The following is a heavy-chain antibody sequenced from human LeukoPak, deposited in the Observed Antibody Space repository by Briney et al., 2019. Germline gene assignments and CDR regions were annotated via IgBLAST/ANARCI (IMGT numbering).Heavy chain of an antibody. D-gene: IGHD2-21*01. CDR1: GYNFTIYW. Sequence: GESLKISCKGSGYNFTIYWIGWVRQMPGKGLEWMGIIYPGDSDTRYSPSFQGQVTISADKSISTAYLQWSSLKASDTAVYYCARRQAYTMRRNYYSYMDVWGNGTTVTVSS. J-gene: IGHJ6*03. CDR2: IYPGDSDT. V-gene: IGHV5-51*01. CDR3: ARRQAYTMRRNYYSYMDV.